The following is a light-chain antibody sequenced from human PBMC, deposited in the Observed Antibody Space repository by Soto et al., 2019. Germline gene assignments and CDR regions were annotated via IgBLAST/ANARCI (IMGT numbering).Light chain of an antibody. CDR3: AVWDDSRRGRV. J-gene: IGLJ3*02. CDR1: SSNIGSNY. Sequence: QSVLTQPPSASGTPGQRVTISCSGSSSNIGSNYVSWHQQFPGTAPKLLIHRNNQRPSGVPDRFSGSKSGTSASLAISGLRSEDEADYYCAVWDDSRRGRVFGGGTKLTVL. V-gene: IGLV1-47*01. CDR2: RNN.